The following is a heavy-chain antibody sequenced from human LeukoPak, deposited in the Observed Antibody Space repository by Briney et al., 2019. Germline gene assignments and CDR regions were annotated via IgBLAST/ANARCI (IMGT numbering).Heavy chain of an antibody. D-gene: IGHD3-10*01. CDR2: IIPIFGTA. J-gene: IGHJ3*02. CDR1: GGTFSSYA. V-gene: IGHV1-69*13. CDR3: ARHKVQGSSLTDAFDI. Sequence: SVKVSCKASGGTFSSYAISWVRQAPGQGLEWMGGIIPIFGTANYAQKFQGRVTIIADESTSTAYMELSSLRSEDTALYYCARHKVQGSSLTDAFDIWGQGTMVTVSS.